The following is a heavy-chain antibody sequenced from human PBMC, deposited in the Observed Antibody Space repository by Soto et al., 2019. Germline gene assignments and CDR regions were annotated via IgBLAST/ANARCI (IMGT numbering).Heavy chain of an antibody. Sequence: HPGGSLRLSCAASGFTFSSYSMNWVRQAPGKGLEWVSYISSSSSTIYYADSVKGRFTISRDNAKNSLYLQMNSLRDEDTAVYYCAREPSGYDSSGHYYRGNFYYWVHGT. CDR3: AREPSGYDSSGHYYRGNFYY. CDR2: ISSSSSTI. CDR1: GFTFSSYS. J-gene: IGHJ4*01. D-gene: IGHD3-22*01. V-gene: IGHV3-48*02.